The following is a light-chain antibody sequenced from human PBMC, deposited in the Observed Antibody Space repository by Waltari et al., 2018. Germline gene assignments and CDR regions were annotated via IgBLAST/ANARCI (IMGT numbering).Light chain of an antibody. CDR1: ENVNNY. CDR2: QTS. J-gene: IGKJ4*01. Sequence: DIQMTQSPSSLSASVGDRVTITCRASENVNNYLNWYQQKPGKAPKLLIYQTSSLQSGVPSRFSGSGSGTDYTFTISSLQSEDVATYYCQHAYGTPLTFGGGTNVEIK. CDR3: QHAYGTPLT. V-gene: IGKV1-39*01.